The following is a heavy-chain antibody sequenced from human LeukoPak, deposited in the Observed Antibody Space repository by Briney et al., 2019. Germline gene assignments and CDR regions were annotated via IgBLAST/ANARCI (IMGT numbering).Heavy chain of an antibody. CDR2: IYYSGST. CDR1: GGSISSSSYY. V-gene: IGHV4-39*07. CDR3: VRYGDYLDY. D-gene: IGHD4-17*01. Sequence: SETLSLTCTVSGGSISSSSYYWGWIRQPPGKGLEWIGSIYYSGSTYYNPSLKSRVTISVDTSKNQFSLKLSSVTAADTAVYYCVRYGDYLDYWGQGTLVTVSS. J-gene: IGHJ4*02.